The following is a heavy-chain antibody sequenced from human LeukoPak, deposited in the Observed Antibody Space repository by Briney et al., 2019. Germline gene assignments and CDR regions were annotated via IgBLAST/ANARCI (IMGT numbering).Heavy chain of an antibody. CDR3: AKPNRYGDYSFFGV. D-gene: IGHD4-17*01. Sequence: GGSLRLSCSASGFTLSSYWMHWVRQAPGKGLVWVSRINTDGSSTNYADSVKGRFTVSRDNAKNTLYLQMNSLRAEDTAVYYCAKPNRYGDYSFFGVWGQGTLVTVSS. V-gene: IGHV3-74*01. CDR1: GFTLSSYW. CDR2: INTDGSST. J-gene: IGHJ4*02.